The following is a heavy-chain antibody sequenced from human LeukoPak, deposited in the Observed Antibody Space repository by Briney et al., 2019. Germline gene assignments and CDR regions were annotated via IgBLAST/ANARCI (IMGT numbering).Heavy chain of an antibody. D-gene: IGHD3-16*02. Sequence: GGSLRLSCAASGFTFSNAWMSWVRQAPGKGLEWVGRIKSKTDGGTTDYAAPVKGRFTISRDDSKTTLYLQMNSLKTEDTAVYYCTTRLLITFGGVIASTFDYWGQGTLVTVSS. CDR3: TTRLLITFGGVIASTFDY. CDR1: GFTFSNAW. J-gene: IGHJ4*02. CDR2: IKSKTDGGTT. V-gene: IGHV3-15*01.